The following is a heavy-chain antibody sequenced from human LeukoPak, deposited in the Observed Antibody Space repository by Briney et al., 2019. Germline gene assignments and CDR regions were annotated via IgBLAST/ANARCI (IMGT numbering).Heavy chain of an antibody. CDR1: GFTFSDYY. J-gene: IGHJ4*02. CDR3: ARATSIDY. CDR2: ISSSGTI. V-gene: IGHV3-69-1*02. Sequence: GGSLRLSCAASGFTFSDYYMNWVRQAPGRGLEWVSSISSSGTIYYADSVKGRFTISRTNANTSLYLQRNIRRAEDTAVDYCARATSIDYWGQGTLVTVSS. D-gene: IGHD6-6*01.